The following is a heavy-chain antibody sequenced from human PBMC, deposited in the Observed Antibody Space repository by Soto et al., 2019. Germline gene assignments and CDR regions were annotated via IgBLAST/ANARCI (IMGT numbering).Heavy chain of an antibody. CDR1: GFTFSSYS. Sequence: GGSLRLSCAASGFTFSSYSMNWVRQAPGKGLEWVSYISSSSSTIYYADPVKGRFTISRDNAKNSLYLQMNSLRAEDTAVYYCAREGVSWYGESFDYWGQGTLVTVSS. D-gene: IGHD4-17*01. V-gene: IGHV3-48*01. CDR2: ISSSSSTI. J-gene: IGHJ4*02. CDR3: AREGVSWYGESFDY.